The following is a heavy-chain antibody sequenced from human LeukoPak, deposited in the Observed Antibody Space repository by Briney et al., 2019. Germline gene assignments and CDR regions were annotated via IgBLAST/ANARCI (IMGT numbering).Heavy chain of an antibody. D-gene: IGHD6-25*01. V-gene: IGHV4-4*07. CDR3: ASGQRNSGTFDI. CDR1: GGPISSPY. J-gene: IGHJ3*02. Sequence: SETLSLTCTVSGGPISSPYWSWIRQPAGKGLEWIGRIYTSRGTNYNPSLKSRVSMSVDTSKNQFSLKLSSVTAADTALYYCASGQRNSGTFDIWGQGTMVTVSS. CDR2: IYTSRGT.